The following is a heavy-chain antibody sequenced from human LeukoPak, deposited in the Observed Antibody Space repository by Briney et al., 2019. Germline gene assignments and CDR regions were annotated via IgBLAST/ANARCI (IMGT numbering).Heavy chain of an antibody. Sequence: ASVKVSCKASGGTFSSNAISWVRQAPGQGLEWMGGIIPIFGTANYAQKFQGRVTITTDESTSTAYMELSSLRSEDTAVYYCARRNQGAFDIWGQGTMVTVSS. CDR3: ARRNQGAFDI. V-gene: IGHV1-69*05. J-gene: IGHJ3*02. CDR1: GGTFSSNA. CDR2: IIPIFGTA. D-gene: IGHD1-14*01.